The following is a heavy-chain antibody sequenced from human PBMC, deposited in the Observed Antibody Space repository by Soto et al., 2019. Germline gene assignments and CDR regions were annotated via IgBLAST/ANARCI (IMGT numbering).Heavy chain of an antibody. CDR2: ITGSGSNT. J-gene: IGHJ4*02. CDR3: GRMAWRGDLSGHDF. CDR1: GFTFRNYV. D-gene: IGHD3-10*01. Sequence: EVQLLESGGGLVQPGGSLRLSCAASGFTFRNYVMTWVRQAPGKGREWLSTITGSGSNTYYADSVRGRFVISRDNSKDTLYLQMDSLGAEDAAVYYCGRMAWRGDLSGHDFWGQGTLVTVSS. V-gene: IGHV3-23*01.